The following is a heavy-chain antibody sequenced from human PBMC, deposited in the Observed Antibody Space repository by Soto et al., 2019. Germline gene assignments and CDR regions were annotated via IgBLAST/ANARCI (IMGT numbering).Heavy chain of an antibody. CDR1: GFTFSSYG. D-gene: IGHD4-17*01. V-gene: IGHV3-30*03. J-gene: IGHJ4*02. CDR3: AIDFYGS. CDR2: ISYDGSTK. Sequence: PGGSLRLSCAASGFTFSSYGMHWVRQAPGKGLEWVAVISYDGSTKYYADSVKGRFTISRDNSKNTLYLQMNSLRAEDTAVYSCAIDFYGSWGQGTLVTVSS.